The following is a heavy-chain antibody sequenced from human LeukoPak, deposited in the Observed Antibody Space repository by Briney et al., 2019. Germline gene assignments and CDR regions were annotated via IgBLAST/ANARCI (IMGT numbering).Heavy chain of an antibody. Sequence: SETLSLTCTVSGGSVSSGSYYWSWIRQPPGKGLEWIGYIYYSGSTNYNPSLKSRVTISVDTSKNQFSLKLSSVTAADTAVYYCARALGYCSSTSCYSYWFDPWGQGTLVTASS. J-gene: IGHJ5*02. D-gene: IGHD2-2*01. CDR1: GGSVSSGSYY. V-gene: IGHV4-61*01. CDR2: IYYSGST. CDR3: ARALGYCSSTSCYSYWFDP.